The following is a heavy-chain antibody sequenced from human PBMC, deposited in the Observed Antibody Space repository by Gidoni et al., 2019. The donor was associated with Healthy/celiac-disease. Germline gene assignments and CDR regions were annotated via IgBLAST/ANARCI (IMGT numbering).Heavy chain of an antibody. CDR1: RGTLRSST. J-gene: IGHJ6*02. CDR2: IIPILGRA. CDR3: ARALGVSSIAARPDKGPFGGYDLYYYYYGMDV. D-gene: IGHD6-6*01. Sequence: QVQLVQSGAEVKKPGSSVQVSCKASRGTLRSSTTCWVLQAPGPVLGWMGGIIPILGRANYAQKCQGRVTMTADKATSTAYIELSSLRSEDTAVYYCARALGVSSIAARPDKGPFGGYDLYYYYYGMDVWGQGTTVIVSS. V-gene: IGHV1-69*04.